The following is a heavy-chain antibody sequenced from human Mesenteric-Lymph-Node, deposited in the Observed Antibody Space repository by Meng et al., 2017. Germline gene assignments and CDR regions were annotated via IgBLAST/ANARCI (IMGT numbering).Heavy chain of an antibody. CDR3: ATNPGGAAFTI. V-gene: IGHV3-48*03. Sequence: GESLKISCAASGFTFSSCEMNWVRQAPGKGLEWVSYINTSETIYYADSVKGRFTISRDNAKKSLYLQMNSLRAEDTAVYHCATNPGGAAFTIWGQGTMVTVSS. CDR1: GFTFSSCE. J-gene: IGHJ3*02. D-gene: IGHD1-14*01. CDR2: INTSETI.